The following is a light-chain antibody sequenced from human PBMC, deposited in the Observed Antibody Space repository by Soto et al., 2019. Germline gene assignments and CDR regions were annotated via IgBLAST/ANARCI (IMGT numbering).Light chain of an antibody. V-gene: IGKV2-28*01. J-gene: IGKJ1*01. Sequence: DIVMTQSPLSLPVTPGEPASISCRSSQSLLHSNGYNYLDWYLQKPGQSPQLLIYLGSNRASGVPDRFSGSGSGTDFTLKISGVGAEDVGVYYCMQPLQSWTFGQGTKVDIK. CDR3: MQPLQSWT. CDR2: LGS. CDR1: QSLLHSNGYNY.